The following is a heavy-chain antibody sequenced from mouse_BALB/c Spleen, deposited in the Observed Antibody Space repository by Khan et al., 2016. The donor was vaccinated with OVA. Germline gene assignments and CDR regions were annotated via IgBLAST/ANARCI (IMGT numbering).Heavy chain of an antibody. J-gene: IGHJ2*01. Sequence: LVESGGGLVQPGGSLKLSCAASGFTFSNYVQSWVRQTPYKKLGLVSTINTYGGCTYYPESVKGRFNISRDNAKNTLYLQLRSLNSEVKAMNCCAKMARTIYWGQGTMLTVSS. CDR1: GFTFSNYV. CDR2: INTYGGCT. V-gene: IGHV5-6-3*01. CDR3: AKMARTIY.